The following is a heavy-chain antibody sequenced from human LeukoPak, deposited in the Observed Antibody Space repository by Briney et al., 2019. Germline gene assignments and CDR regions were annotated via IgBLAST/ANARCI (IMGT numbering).Heavy chain of an antibody. CDR1: GFTFSNTW. J-gene: IGHJ4*02. V-gene: IGHV3-15*01. CDR3: TTLTFGGVIVLDY. CDR2: IKSKTDGGTT. Sequence: GGSLRLSCAASGFTFSNTWMNWVRQAPGTGLEWIGRIKSKTDGGTTDYAAPVEGRFTISRDDSKNTLYLQMNSLKTEDTGVYYRTTLTFGGVIVLDYWGQGTLLTVSS. D-gene: IGHD3-16*02.